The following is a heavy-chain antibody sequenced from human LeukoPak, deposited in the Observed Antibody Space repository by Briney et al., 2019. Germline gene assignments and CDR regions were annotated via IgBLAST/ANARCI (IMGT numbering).Heavy chain of an antibody. D-gene: IGHD6-19*01. CDR2: IWYDRSNK. J-gene: IGHJ4*02. V-gene: IGHV3-33*01. CDR1: GFTFSSYG. CDR3: ARGQNRDSSGWNEIFDY. Sequence: PGRSLRLSCAASGFTFSSYGMHWVRQAPGKGLEWVAVIWYDRSNKYYADSVKGRFTISRDNSKNTLYLQMNSLRAEDTAVYYCARGQNRDSSGWNEIFDYWGQGTLVTVSS.